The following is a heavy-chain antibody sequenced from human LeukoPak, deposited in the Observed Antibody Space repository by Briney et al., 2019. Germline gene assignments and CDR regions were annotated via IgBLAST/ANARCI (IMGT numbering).Heavy chain of an antibody. CDR3: ARVRGDGLYDSRDGAFDY. CDR2: INPNSGGT. Sequence: ASVKVSCKASGYTFTGYYMHWVRQAPGQGLEWTGWINPNSGGTNYAQKFQGRVTMTRDTSISTAYMELSRLRSDDTAVYYCARVRGDGLYDSRDGAFDYWGQGTLVTVSS. CDR1: GYTFTGYY. J-gene: IGHJ4*02. V-gene: IGHV1-2*02. D-gene: IGHD3-22*01.